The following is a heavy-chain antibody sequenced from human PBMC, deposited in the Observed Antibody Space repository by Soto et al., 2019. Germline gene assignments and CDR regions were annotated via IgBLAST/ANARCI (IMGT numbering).Heavy chain of an antibody. D-gene: IGHD5-18*01. J-gene: IGHJ4*02. CDR2: ISNDGFKT. CDR3: SRETDWIPDY. CDR1: GFTFSRYS. Sequence: QVQLVESGGGVVQPGRSLGLSCAASGFTFSRYSMYWVRQAPGEGLEWVSGISNDGFKTYYADSVKGRFTVSRDNSKKMLYLQMNSLRPEDTGVYYCSRETDWIPDYWGQGTLVTVSS. V-gene: IGHV3-30-3*01.